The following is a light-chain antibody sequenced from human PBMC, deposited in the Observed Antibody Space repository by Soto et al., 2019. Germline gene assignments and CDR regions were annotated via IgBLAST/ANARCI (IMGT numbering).Light chain of an antibody. Sequence: QSVLTQPASVSGSPGQSITISCTGTSSDVGSYNLVSWYQQHPGKAPKLMIYEVSKRPSGVSNRFSGSKSGNTASLTISGRQAEDEADYYCCSYAGSSTFLVFGGGTKLNVL. CDR2: EVS. J-gene: IGLJ3*02. CDR1: SSDVGSYNL. CDR3: CSYAGSSTFLV. V-gene: IGLV2-23*02.